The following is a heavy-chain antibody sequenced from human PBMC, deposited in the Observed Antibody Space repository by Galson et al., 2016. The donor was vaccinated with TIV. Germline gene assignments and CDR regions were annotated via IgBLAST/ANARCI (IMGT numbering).Heavy chain of an antibody. D-gene: IGHD2-21*02. CDR1: GLAVDKNY. CDR2: ISDSGNT. Sequence: SLRLSCASSGLAVDKNYMTWVRQAPGKGLEWVALISDSGNTYYSESVRGRFTISRDNSRNTLYLQMSGLRADDTAVYFCARHLSTAEYFGMDVWGQGTTVTVSS. J-gene: IGHJ6*02. V-gene: IGHV3-66*04. CDR3: ARHLSTAEYFGMDV.